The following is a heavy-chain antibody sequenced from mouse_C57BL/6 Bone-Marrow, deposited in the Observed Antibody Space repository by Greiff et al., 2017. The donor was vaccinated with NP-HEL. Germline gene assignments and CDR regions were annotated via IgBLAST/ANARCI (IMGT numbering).Heavy chain of an antibody. CDR2: IDPSDSYT. CDR1: GYTFTSYW. Sequence: QVQLKQPGAELVRPGTSVKLSCKASGYTFTSYWMHWVKQRPGQGLEWIGVIDPSDSYTNYNQKFKGKATLTVDKSSSTAYMQLSSLTSEDSAVYYCARWAFAYWGQGTLVTVSA. J-gene: IGHJ3*01. V-gene: IGHV1-59*01. CDR3: ARWAFAY.